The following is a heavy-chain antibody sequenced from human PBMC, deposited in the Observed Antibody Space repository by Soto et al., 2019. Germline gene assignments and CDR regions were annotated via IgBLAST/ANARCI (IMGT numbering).Heavy chain of an antibody. J-gene: IGHJ4*02. D-gene: IGHD3-16*02. CDR3: ATLNTPYYDYVWGSYRPYYFDY. CDR1: GFTFSSYG. Sequence: QVQLVESGGGVVQPGRSLRLSCAASGFTFSSYGMHWVRQAPGKGLEWVAVISYDGSNKYYADSVKGRFTISRDNSKNTLYLQMNSLRAEDTAVYYCATLNTPYYDYVWGSYRPYYFDYWGQGTLVTVSS. CDR2: ISYDGSNK. V-gene: IGHV3-30*03.